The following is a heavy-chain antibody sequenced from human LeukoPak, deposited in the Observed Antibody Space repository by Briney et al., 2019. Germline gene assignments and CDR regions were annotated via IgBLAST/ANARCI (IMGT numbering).Heavy chain of an antibody. CDR1: GGSISSYY. CDR2: IYYSGST. J-gene: IGHJ4*02. Sequence: KPSETLSLTCTVSGGSISSYYWSWIRQPPGKGLEWIGYIYYSGSTNYNPSLKSRVTISVDTSKNQFSLKLSSVTAADTAVYYCARRRKGGSRSWYPFDYWGQGTLVTVSS. V-gene: IGHV4-59*01. D-gene: IGHD6-13*01. CDR3: ARRRKGGSRSWYPFDY.